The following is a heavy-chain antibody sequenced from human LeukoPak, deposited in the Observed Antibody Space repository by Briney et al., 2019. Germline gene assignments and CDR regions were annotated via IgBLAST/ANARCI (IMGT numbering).Heavy chain of an antibody. CDR2: IYYSGSP. Sequence: PWETLSLTCTVSGGPISSHYWRWIRQPPGGGLEGIGYIYYSGSPNYNPSLKSRVTISVDTSKNPFYLKPSSVTAADTAVYYCARSDSELFAYWGQGTLVTVSS. J-gene: IGHJ4*02. V-gene: IGHV4-59*11. CDR1: GGPISSHY. CDR3: ARSDSELFAY. D-gene: IGHD1-26*01.